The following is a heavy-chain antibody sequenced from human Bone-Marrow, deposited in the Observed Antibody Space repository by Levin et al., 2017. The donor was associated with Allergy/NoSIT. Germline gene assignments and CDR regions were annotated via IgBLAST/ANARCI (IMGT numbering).Heavy chain of an antibody. J-gene: IGHJ4*02. D-gene: IGHD2-2*01. CDR3: TKGQWTSSVDYFDF. CDR1: GFTFDDYA. V-gene: IGHV3-9*01. Sequence: PGGSLRLSCVVSGFTFDDYAMHWVRQVPGKGLEWVSGITWNSGRMGYADSVKGRFTISRDNAKNSLYLQMNSLRGEDTALYYCTKGQWTSSVDYFDFWGQGTLVTVSS. CDR2: ITWNSGRM.